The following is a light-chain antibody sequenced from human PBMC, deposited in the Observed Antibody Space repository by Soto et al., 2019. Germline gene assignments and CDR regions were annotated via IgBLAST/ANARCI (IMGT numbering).Light chain of an antibody. CDR3: SSYAGSNNYV. CDR1: RSDVGGYNY. J-gene: IGLJ1*01. Sequence: QSALTQPPSASGSPGQSVTISCTGNRSDVGGYNYVSWYQQHPGKAPKLMIYEVNKRPSGVPDRFSGSKSGNTASLTVSGLQAEDEADYYCSSYAGSNNYVFGTGTKVTV. V-gene: IGLV2-8*01. CDR2: EVN.